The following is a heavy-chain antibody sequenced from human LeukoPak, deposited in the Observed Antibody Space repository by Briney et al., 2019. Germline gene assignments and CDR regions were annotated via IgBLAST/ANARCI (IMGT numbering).Heavy chain of an antibody. J-gene: IGHJ6*02. V-gene: IGHV3-21*01. CDR3: ARFDYGDYYYYGMDV. CDR1: GFTFSSYS. Sequence: GGSLRLSCAASGFTFSSYSMNWVRQAPGKGLEWVSSISSSSSYIYYADSVKGRFTISRDNAKNSLYLQMNSLRAEDTAVYYCARFDYGDYYYYGMDVWGQGTTVTVSS. CDR2: ISSSSSYI. D-gene: IGHD4-17*01.